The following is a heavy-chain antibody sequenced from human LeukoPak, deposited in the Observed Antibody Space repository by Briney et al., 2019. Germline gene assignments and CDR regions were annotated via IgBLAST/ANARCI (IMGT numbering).Heavy chain of an antibody. J-gene: IGHJ4*02. V-gene: IGHV3-53*05. CDR1: GFTVSGNY. CDR3: ARDKGTSYLSSFDY. D-gene: IGHD6-6*01. Sequence: PGGSLRLSCAASGFTVSGNYMSWVRQAPGKGLEWVSVIYSGGSTYYADSVKGRFTISRDNSKNTLYLQMNSLRAADTAVYYCARDKGTSYLSSFDYWGQGTLVTVSS. CDR2: IYSGGST.